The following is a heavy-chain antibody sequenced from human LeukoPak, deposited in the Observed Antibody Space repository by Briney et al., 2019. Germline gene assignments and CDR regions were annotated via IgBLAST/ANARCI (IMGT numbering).Heavy chain of an antibody. Sequence: ASVKVSCKASGYTFTSYDINWVRQATGQGLEWMGWMNPNSGNTGYAQKSQGRVTMTRNTSISTAYMELSSLRSEDTAVYYCAISSLGRFDYWGQGTLVTVSS. V-gene: IGHV1-8*01. CDR1: GYTFTSYD. J-gene: IGHJ4*02. CDR3: AISSLGRFDY. CDR2: MNPNSGNT.